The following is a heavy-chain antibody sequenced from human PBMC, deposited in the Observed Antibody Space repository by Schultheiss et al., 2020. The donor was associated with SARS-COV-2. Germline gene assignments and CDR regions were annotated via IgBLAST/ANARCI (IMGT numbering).Heavy chain of an antibody. CDR3: ARSRRDTAMVPSPFDY. CDR2: ISYDGSNK. J-gene: IGHJ4*02. Sequence: GESLKISCAASGFTFSSYAMHWVRQAPGKGLEWVAVISYDGSNKYYADSVKGRFTISRDNSKNSLYLQMNSLRDEDTAVYYCARSRRDTAMVPSPFDYWGQGTLVTVSS. CDR1: GFTFSSYA. V-gene: IGHV3-30*07. D-gene: IGHD5-18*01.